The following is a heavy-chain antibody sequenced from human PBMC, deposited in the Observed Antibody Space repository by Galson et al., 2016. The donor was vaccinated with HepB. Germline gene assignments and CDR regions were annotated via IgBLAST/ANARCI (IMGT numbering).Heavy chain of an antibody. CDR2: TRNRRHSFIT. D-gene: IGHD5/OR15-5a*01. Sequence: SLRLSCAASGYTSSDHYMDWVRQATGKGLEWVGRTRNRRHSFITEYAASVRGRFTISRDDSKNSVYLQMNSLKTEDTAVYYCVRWVSGAADYWGQGALVTVSS. CDR3: VRWVSGAADY. V-gene: IGHV3-72*01. J-gene: IGHJ4*02. CDR1: GYTSSDHY.